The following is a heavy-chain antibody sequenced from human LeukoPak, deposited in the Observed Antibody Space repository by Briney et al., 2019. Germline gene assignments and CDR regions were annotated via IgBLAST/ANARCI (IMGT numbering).Heavy chain of an antibody. D-gene: IGHD1-26*01. CDR2: IRYDGSNK. CDR1: GFTFSDYW. J-gene: IGHJ4*02. V-gene: IGHV3-30*02. CDR3: AKDKHRGSYYATDY. Sequence: GGSLRLSCAASGFTFSDYWMHWVRQAPGKGLEWVAFIRYDGSNKYYADSVKGRFTISRDSSKNTLYLQMNSLRAEDTAVYYCAKDKHRGSYYATDYWGQGTLVTVSS.